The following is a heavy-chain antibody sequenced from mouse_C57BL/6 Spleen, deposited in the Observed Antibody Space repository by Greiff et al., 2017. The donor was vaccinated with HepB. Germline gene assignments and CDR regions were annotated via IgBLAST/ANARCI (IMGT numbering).Heavy chain of an antibody. CDR1: GYTFTSYW. CDR3: ARDDYDGDFAY. CDR2: IHPNSGST. J-gene: IGHJ3*01. Sequence: QVQLQQPGAELVKPGASVKLSCKASGYTFTSYWMHWVKQRPGQGLEWIGRIHPNSGSTNYNEKFKSKATLTVDKSPSTAYMQLSSLTSDDSAVYYCARDDYDGDFAYWGQGTLVTVSA. D-gene: IGHD2-4*01. V-gene: IGHV1-64*01.